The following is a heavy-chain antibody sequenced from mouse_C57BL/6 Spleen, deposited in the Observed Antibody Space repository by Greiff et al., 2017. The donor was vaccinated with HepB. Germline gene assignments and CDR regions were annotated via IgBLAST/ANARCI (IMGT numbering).Heavy chain of an antibody. CDR3: ARRGVANFDY. D-gene: IGHD1-1*02. CDR1: GYSFTGYY. CDR2: INPSTGGT. J-gene: IGHJ2*01. Sequence: EVQLQQSGPELVKPGASVKISCKASGYSFTGYYMNWVKQSPEKSLEWIGEINPSTGGTTYNQKFKAKATLTVDKSSSTAYMQLKSLTSEDSAVYYCARRGVANFDYWGQGTTLTVSS. V-gene: IGHV1-42*01.